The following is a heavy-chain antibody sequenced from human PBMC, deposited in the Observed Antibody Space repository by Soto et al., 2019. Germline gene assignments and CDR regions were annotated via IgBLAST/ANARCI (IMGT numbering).Heavy chain of an antibody. J-gene: IGHJ4*02. CDR1: GGSITSANW. V-gene: IGHV4-4*02. Sequence: QVQLQESGPGLVKPSGTLSLSCDVSGGSITSANWWSWVRQPPGKGLEWIGETHHSGSTNYNPSLKRRITISVDKSKTHFSLKVNYVTAADTALYYCAIGFYDSSGYHLDQWGQGTQVTVSS. D-gene: IGHD3-22*01. CDR2: THHSGST. CDR3: AIGFYDSSGYHLDQ.